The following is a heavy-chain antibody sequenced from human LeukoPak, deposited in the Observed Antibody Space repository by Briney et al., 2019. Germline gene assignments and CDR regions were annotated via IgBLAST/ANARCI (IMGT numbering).Heavy chain of an antibody. V-gene: IGHV4-30-4*01. CDR1: GGSISSGDYY. Sequence: PSETLSLTCTVSGGSISSGDYYWSWIRQPPGKGLEWIGYIYYSGSTYYNPSLKSRVTISVDTTKNQFSLKLSSVTAADTAVYHCARVAAAGVDYWGQGTLVTVSS. J-gene: IGHJ4*02. CDR2: IYYSGST. D-gene: IGHD6-13*01. CDR3: ARVAAAGVDY.